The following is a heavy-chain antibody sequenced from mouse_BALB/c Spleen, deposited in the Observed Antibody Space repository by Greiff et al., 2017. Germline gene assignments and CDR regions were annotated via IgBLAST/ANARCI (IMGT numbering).Heavy chain of an antibody. CDR2: IYPGNSDT. V-gene: IGHV1-5*01. D-gene: IGHD2-1*01. CDR1: GYTFTSYW. CDR3: TREGNYPYWYFDV. Sequence: EVKLQESGTVLARPGASVKMSCKASGYTFTSYWMHWVKQRPGQGLEWIGAIYPGNSDTSYNQKFKGKAKLTAVTSTSTAYMELSSLTNEDSAVYYCTREGNYPYWYFDVWGAGTTVTVSS. J-gene: IGHJ1*01.